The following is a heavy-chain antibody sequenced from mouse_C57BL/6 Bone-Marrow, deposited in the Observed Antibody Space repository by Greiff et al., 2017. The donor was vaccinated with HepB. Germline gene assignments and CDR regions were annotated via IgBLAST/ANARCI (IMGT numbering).Heavy chain of an antibody. V-gene: IGHV1-15*01. J-gene: IGHJ4*01. CDR1: GYTFTDYE. Sequence: VNVVESGAELVRPGASVTLSCKASGYTFTDYEMHWVKQTPVHGLEWIGAIDPETGGTAYNQKFKGKAILTADKSSSTAYMELRSLTSEDSAVYYCTRDSYYYAMDYWGQGTSVTVSS. CDR3: TRDSYYYAMDY. D-gene: IGHD2-12*01. CDR2: IDPETGGT.